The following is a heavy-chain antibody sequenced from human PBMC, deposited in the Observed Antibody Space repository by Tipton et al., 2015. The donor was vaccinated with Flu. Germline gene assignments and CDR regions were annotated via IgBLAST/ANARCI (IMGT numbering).Heavy chain of an antibody. D-gene: IGHD1-26*01. CDR1: GGSISSDSYY. J-gene: IGHJ2*01. V-gene: IGHV4-61*02. Sequence: TLSLTCTVSGGSISSDSYYWSWIRQPAGKGLEWIGRIYPSGNTNYNPSLQSRVTMSVDTSRNQFSLSLTSVTAADAAIYYCARSGSYHHYYFDLWGRGTLVSVSS. CDR3: ARSGSYHHYYFDL. CDR2: IYPSGNT.